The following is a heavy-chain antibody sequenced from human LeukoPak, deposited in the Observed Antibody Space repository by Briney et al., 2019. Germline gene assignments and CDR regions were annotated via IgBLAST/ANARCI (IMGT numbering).Heavy chain of an antibody. CDR1: GYSFTSYW. D-gene: IGHD2-15*01. CDR2: ICPGDSDT. CDR3: AIPQWMSGGLNWFDP. V-gene: IGHV5-51*01. J-gene: IGHJ5*02. Sequence: GESLKISCKGSGYSFTSYWIGWVRQMPGKGLEWMGLICPGDSDTRYSPSFQGQVTISADKSISTAYLQWSSLKASDTAMYYCAIPQWMSGGLNWFDPWGQGTLVTVSS.